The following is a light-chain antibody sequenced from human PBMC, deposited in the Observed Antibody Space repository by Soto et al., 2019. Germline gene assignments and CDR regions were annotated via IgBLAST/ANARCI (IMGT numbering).Light chain of an antibody. CDR1: QSTSSW. CDR2: GTS. J-gene: IGKJ1*01. CDR3: QQSYSSLWT. V-gene: IGKV1-39*01. Sequence: DIQMTQSPSALSASVGDRVTITCRASQSTSSWLAWYQQKPGKAPKLVIYGTSTLQSGVPSRFSGSGSGTDFTLTISRLQREDFATYYCQQSYSSLWTFGQGTKVDIK.